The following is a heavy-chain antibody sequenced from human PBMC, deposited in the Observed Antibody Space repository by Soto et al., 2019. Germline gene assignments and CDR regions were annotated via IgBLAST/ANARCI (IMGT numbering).Heavy chain of an antibody. V-gene: IGHV3-33*05. Sequence: GGSLRLSCAASGFSFSTSAMHWVRQAPGKGLEWVSFLLHDSSDEYYADSVKGRFTMSRDNSKNTLYLQMNRLRAEDTAVYYCARGGDYSDVSRGEFGMDVWGQGTTVTVSS. CDR1: GFSFSTSA. CDR3: ARGGDYSDVSRGEFGMDV. J-gene: IGHJ6*02. D-gene: IGHD3-22*01. CDR2: LLHDSSDE.